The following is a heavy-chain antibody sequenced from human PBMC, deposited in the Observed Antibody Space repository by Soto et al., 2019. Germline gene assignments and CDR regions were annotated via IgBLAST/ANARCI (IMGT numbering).Heavy chain of an antibody. CDR1: GGTFSSYA. J-gene: IGHJ6*02. D-gene: IGHD2-15*01. CDR3: ARRGYCSGGSCAPGFYGMDV. Sequence: SCKASGGTFSSYAISWVRQAPGQGLEWMGGIIPIFGTANYAQKFQGRVTITADESTSTAYMELSSLRPEDTAVYYCARRGYCSGGSCAPGFYGMDVWGQGTTVTVSS. V-gene: IGHV1-69*01. CDR2: IIPIFGTA.